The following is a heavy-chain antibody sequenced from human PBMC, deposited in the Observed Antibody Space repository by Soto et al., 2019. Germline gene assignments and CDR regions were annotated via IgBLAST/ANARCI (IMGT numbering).Heavy chain of an antibody. Sequence: QVQLVQSGAEVKKPGASVKVSCKASGYTCTSYGISWVRQAPGQGLEWMGWISAYSGNTNYSQKLQGRSPMATDTSSCSAYMGLRSLRSNATVVYYCARGNGAIDYWGQGTLVIVAS. J-gene: IGHJ4*02. D-gene: IGHD3-10*01. CDR2: ISAYSGNT. CDR3: ARGNGAIDY. CDR1: GYTCTSYG. V-gene: IGHV1-18*01.